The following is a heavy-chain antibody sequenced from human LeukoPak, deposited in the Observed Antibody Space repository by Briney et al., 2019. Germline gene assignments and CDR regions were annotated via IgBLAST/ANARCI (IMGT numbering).Heavy chain of an antibody. CDR2: IYYSGST. Sequence: SETLSLTCTVSGGSLSSYYWSWIRQPPGKGLEWIGYIYYSGSTNYNPSLKSRVTISVDTSKNQFSLKLSSVTAADTAVYYCARSATMKNKEYFQHWGQGTLVTVSS. V-gene: IGHV4-59*08. CDR3: ARSATMKNKEYFQH. J-gene: IGHJ1*01. CDR1: GGSLSSYY. D-gene: IGHD3-22*01.